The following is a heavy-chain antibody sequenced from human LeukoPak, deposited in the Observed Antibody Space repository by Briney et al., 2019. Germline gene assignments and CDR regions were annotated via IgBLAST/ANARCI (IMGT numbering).Heavy chain of an antibody. Sequence: GGSLRLSCAASGFTFSSYGMHWVRQAPGKGLEWVAVISYDGSNKYYADSVKGRFTISRDNSKNTLYLQMNGLRAEDTAVYYCAKGSVAVAEDAFDIWGQGTMVTVSS. CDR1: GFTFSSYG. V-gene: IGHV3-30*18. CDR3: AKGSVAVAEDAFDI. CDR2: ISYDGSNK. J-gene: IGHJ3*02. D-gene: IGHD6-19*01.